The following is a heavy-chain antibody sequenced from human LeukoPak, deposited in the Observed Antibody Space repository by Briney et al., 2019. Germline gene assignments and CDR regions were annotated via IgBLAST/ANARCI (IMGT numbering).Heavy chain of an antibody. D-gene: IGHD3-10*01. V-gene: IGHV4-38-2*02. Sequence: SETLSLTCTVSGGSISSYYWSWIRQPPGKGLEWIGSIYHSGSTYYNPSLKSRVTISVDTSKNQFSLKLSSVTAADTAVYYCARDGTWFGELPHSDYWGQGTLVTVSS. CDR3: ARDGTWFGELPHSDY. J-gene: IGHJ4*02. CDR1: GGSISSYY. CDR2: IYHSGST.